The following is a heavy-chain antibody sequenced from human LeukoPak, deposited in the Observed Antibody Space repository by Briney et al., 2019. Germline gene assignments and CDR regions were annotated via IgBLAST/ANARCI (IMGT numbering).Heavy chain of an antibody. CDR2: INHSGST. V-gene: IGHV4-34*01. J-gene: IGHJ5*02. D-gene: IGHD4-17*01. CDR1: GGSFSGYY. CDR3: ARHKAYGDSWFDP. Sequence: SETLSLTCAVYGGSFSGYYWSWIRRPPGKGLEWIGEINHSGSTNYNPSLKSRVTISVDTSKNQFSLKVSSVTAADTAVYYCARHKAYGDSWFDPWGQGTLVTVSS.